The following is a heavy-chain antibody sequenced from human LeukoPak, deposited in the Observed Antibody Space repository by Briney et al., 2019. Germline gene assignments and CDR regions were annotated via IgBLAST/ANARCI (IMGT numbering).Heavy chain of an antibody. CDR3: ARERMAGTYVFGY. CDR1: GDTFSSYA. J-gene: IGHJ4*02. V-gene: IGHV1-69*13. CDR2: IIPIFGTA. Sequence: SVKVSCKASGDTFSSYAISWVRQAPGQGLEWMGGIIPIFGTANYAQKFQGRVTITADESTSTAYMELSSLRSEDTAVYYCARERMAGTYVFGYWGQGTLVTVSS. D-gene: IGHD6-19*01.